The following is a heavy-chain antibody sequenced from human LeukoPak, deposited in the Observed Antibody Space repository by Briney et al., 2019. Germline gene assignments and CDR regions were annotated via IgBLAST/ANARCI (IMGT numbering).Heavy chain of an antibody. CDR2: IYYSGST. CDR3: ARQYYYYSHLDV. CDR1: GGSISSYY. V-gene: IGHV4-59*08. Sequence: SETLSLTCTVPGGSISSYYWSWIRQPPGKGLEWIGYIYYSGSTNYNPSLKSRVTISVDTSKNQFSLKLSSVTAADTAVYYCARQYYYYSHLDVWGQGTTVTVSS. J-gene: IGHJ6*02.